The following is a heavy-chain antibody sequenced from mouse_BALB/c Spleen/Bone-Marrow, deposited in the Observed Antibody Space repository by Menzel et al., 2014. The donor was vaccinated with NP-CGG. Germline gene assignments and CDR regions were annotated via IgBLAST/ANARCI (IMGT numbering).Heavy chain of an antibody. CDR1: GFSITSGYY. CDR2: ITFDGSY. D-gene: IGHD1-1*02. CDR3: ARALGSYVWYFDV. J-gene: IGHJ1*01. V-gene: IGHV3-6*02. Sequence: EVKLMESGPGLMKPSQSLSLTCSVTGFSITSGYYWNWIRQFPGHTLEWMGYITFDGSYDYNPSLKNRISITRDTSNNQFFLKFNSVTAEETASYYCARALGSYVWYFDVWGAGTTVTVSS.